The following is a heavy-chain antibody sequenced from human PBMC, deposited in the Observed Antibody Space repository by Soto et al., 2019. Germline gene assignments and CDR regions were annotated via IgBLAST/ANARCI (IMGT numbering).Heavy chain of an antibody. D-gene: IGHD1-1*01. Sequence: PGGSLRLSCAASGLTFTRSSMSWVRQAPGKGLEWVANIKEDGSSKYYVDSVKGRFTISRDNAKNSLYLQMNSLRAEDTALYYCASENWYFFDHWGQGTPVTVSS. CDR2: IKEDGSSK. CDR3: ASENWYFFDH. J-gene: IGHJ4*02. CDR1: GLTFTRSS. V-gene: IGHV3-7*03.